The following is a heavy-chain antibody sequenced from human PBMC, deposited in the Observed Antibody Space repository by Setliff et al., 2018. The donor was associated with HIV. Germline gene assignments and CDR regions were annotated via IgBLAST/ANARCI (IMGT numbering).Heavy chain of an antibody. D-gene: IGHD6-6*01. Sequence: PSETLSLTCIVSGGSITSSGYYWGWIRQPPGKGLEWIGSVYYSGTTYYNPSLKSRLTISVVTSKNQFSLKLNSVTAADTAVYHCARLSSYRSSSYYFDYWGQGALVTVSS. J-gene: IGHJ4*02. V-gene: IGHV4-39*01. CDR2: VYYSGTT. CDR3: ARLSSYRSSSYYFDY. CDR1: GGSITSSGYY.